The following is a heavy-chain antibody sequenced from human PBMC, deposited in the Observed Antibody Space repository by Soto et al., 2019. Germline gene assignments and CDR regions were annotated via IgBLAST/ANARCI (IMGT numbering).Heavy chain of an antibody. V-gene: IGHV4-39*01. Sequence: SETLSLTCTVSGGSISSSSYYWGWIRQPPGKGLEWIGSIYYSGSTYYNPSLKSRVTISVDTSKNQFSLKLSSVTAADTAVYYCAVVPAATFDYWGQGTLVTVSS. J-gene: IGHJ4*02. CDR1: GGSISSSSYY. D-gene: IGHD2-2*01. CDR3: AVVPAATFDY. CDR2: IYYSGST.